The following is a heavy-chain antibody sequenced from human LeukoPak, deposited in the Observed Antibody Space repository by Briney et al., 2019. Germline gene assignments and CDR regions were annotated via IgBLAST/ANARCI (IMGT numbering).Heavy chain of an antibody. CDR3: ARGRQEVSMIVVVMTAVSYYLDV. V-gene: IGHV4-34*01. D-gene: IGHD3-22*01. CDR2: INPSGRI. J-gene: IGHJ6*03. Sequence: SETLSLTCAVYGGSFSGYYWTWIRQAPGKGLEWIGEINPSGRISYNPSLKSRLTISVDASKNQFSLNLRSLTATDTAVYYCARGRQEVSMIVVVMTAVSYYLDVWGKGTTVTVS. CDR1: GGSFSGYY.